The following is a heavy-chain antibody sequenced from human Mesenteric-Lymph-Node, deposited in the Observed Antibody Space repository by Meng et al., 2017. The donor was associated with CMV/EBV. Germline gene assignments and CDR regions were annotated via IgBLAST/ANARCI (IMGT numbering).Heavy chain of an antibody. V-gene: IGHV3-74*01. CDR1: GFTFSSYW. J-gene: IGHJ6*02. CDR3: ARWEAEKTGSHYYYHYGMDV. CDR2: INSDGSST. Sequence: GESLKISCAASGFTFSSYWMHWVRQAPGKGLVWVSRINSDGSSTSYADSVKGRFTISRDNAKNTLYLQMNSLRAEDTAVYYCARWEAEKTGSHYYYHYGMDVWGQGTTVTVSS. D-gene: IGHD1-1*01.